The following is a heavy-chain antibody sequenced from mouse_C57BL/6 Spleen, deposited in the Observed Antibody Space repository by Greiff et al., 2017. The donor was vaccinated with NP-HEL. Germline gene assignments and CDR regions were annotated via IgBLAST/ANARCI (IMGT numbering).Heavy chain of an antibody. J-gene: IGHJ2*01. V-gene: IGHV5-6*01. D-gene: IGHD1-1*01. CDR3: ARDITTVVATNYFDY. CDR2: ISSGGSYT. CDR1: GFTFSSYG. Sequence: EVQLVESGGDLVKPGGSLKLSCAASGFTFSSYGMSWVRQTPDKRLEWVATISSGGSYTYYPDSVKGRFTISRDNAKNTLYLQMSSLKSEDTAMYYCARDITTVVATNYFDYGGQGTTLTVSS.